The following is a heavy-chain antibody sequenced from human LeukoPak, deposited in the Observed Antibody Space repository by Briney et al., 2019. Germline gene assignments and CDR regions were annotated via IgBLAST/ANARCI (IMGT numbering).Heavy chain of an antibody. CDR2: IYHSGST. CDR3: ARQPSDAFDI. CDR1: GGSISSSNR. V-gene: IGHV4-4*02. Sequence: SGTLSLTCAVSGGSISSSNRWSRVRQPPGEGLEWIGEIYHSGSTNYNPSLKSRVTISVDTSKNQFSLKLSSVTAADTAVYYCARQPSDAFDIWGQGTMVTVSS. D-gene: IGHD1-14*01. J-gene: IGHJ3*02.